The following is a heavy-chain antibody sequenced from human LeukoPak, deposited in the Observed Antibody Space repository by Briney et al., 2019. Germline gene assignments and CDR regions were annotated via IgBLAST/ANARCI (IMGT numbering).Heavy chain of an antibody. Sequence: ASVKVSCKASGYTFTSYGISWVRQAPGQGLEWMGWISAYNGNTNYAQKLQGRVTMTTDTSTSTAYMELRSLRSDDTAVYYCARDDVGYSGYYYYMDVWGKGTTVTVSS. V-gene: IGHV1-18*01. J-gene: IGHJ6*03. D-gene: IGHD2-15*01. CDR2: ISAYNGNT. CDR3: ARDDVGYSGYYYYMDV. CDR1: GYTFTSYG.